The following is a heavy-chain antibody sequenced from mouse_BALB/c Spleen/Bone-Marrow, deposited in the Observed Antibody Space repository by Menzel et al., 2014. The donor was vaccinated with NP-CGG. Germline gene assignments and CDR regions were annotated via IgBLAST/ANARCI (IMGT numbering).Heavy chain of an antibody. J-gene: IGHJ2*01. CDR1: GYSITSDYA. V-gene: IGHV3-2*02. Sequence: EVKLMESGPGLVKPSQSLSLTCTVTGYSITSDYAWNWIRQFPGNKLEWMGYISYSGSTSYNPSLKSRTSITRDTSKNQFFLQLNTETTEDTATYYCARSFTTVVEEDYFDYWGQGTTLTVSS. CDR3: ARSFTTVVEEDYFDY. CDR2: ISYSGST. D-gene: IGHD1-1*01.